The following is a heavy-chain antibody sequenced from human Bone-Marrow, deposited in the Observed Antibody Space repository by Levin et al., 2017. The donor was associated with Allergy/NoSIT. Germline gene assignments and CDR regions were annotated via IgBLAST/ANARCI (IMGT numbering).Heavy chain of an antibody. Sequence: GGSLRLSCIVSGFTFSDYSIYWVRQAPGKGLEWISSISSDSSDLYYADSVKGRFTISRDNAKNSLNLQVSSLRAEDTAVYHCVKGIIGDVRVAHKEAFDVWGQGTMVTVSS. V-gene: IGHV3-21*01. CDR3: VKGIIGDVRVAHKEAFDV. CDR1: GFTFSDYS. D-gene: IGHD2/OR15-2a*01. CDR2: ISSDSSDL. J-gene: IGHJ3*01.